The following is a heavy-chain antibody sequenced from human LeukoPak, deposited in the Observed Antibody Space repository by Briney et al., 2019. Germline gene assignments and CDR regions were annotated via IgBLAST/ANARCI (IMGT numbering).Heavy chain of an antibody. CDR2: INQDGSEK. V-gene: IGHV3-7*01. D-gene: IGHD6-19*01. CDR1: GFTFSSNW. J-gene: IGHJ4*02. CDR3: ARAPYSSGWYGFDH. Sequence: GGSLRLSCAASGFTFSSNWVSWVRQAPGKGLEWVANINQDGSEKYYADSVKGRFTISRDNAKNSLYLQMNSLRAEDTAVYYCARAPYSSGWYGFDHWGQGTLVTVSS.